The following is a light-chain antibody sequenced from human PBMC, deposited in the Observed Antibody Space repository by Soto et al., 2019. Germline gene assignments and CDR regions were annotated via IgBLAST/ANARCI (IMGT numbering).Light chain of an antibody. CDR1: QSVASNC. CDR2: GVS. CDR3: QQYGNSPQT. J-gene: IGKJ1*01. V-gene: IGKV3-20*01. Sequence: EIVLTQSPGTLSLSPGEGATLSCRASQSVASNCLAWYQQKPGQAPRLLIYGVSTRATGIPDRFSGSGSGTDFTLTISRLEPEDFAVYYCQQYGNSPQTFGQGTKVEIQ.